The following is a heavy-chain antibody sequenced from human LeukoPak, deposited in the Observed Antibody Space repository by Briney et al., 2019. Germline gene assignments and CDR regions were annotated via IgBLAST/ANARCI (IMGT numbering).Heavy chain of an antibody. Sequence: SETLSLTCAVYGGSFSGYYWSWIRQPPGKGLEWIGEINHSGSTNYNPSLKSRVTISVDTSKNQFSLKLSSVTAADTAVYYCARKRGYRYGSGWYYWGQGTLVTVSS. V-gene: IGHV4-34*01. CDR1: GGSFSGYY. CDR2: INHSGST. CDR3: ARKRGYRYGSGWYY. D-gene: IGHD6-19*01. J-gene: IGHJ4*02.